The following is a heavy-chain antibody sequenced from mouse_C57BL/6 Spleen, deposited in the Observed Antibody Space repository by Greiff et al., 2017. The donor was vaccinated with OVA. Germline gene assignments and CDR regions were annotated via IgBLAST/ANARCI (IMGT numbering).Heavy chain of an antibody. J-gene: IGHJ3*01. CDR3: ARDLTGRGNFAY. D-gene: IGHD4-1*01. CDR2: ISDGGSYT. Sequence: DVHLVESGGGLVKPGGSLKLSCAASGFTFSSYAMSWVRQTPEKRLEWVATISDGGSYTYYPDNVKGRFTISRDNAKNNLYLQMSHLKSEDTAMYYCARDLTGRGNFAYWGQGTLVTVSA. V-gene: IGHV5-4*01. CDR1: GFTFSSYA.